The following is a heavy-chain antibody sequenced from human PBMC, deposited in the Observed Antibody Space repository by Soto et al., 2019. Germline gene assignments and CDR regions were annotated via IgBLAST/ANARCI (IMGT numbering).Heavy chain of an antibody. V-gene: IGHV4-30-4*08. CDR1: RASPPTPTVGIP. Sequence: QVQLRESGPGLVRPSETLSLTCTASRASPPTPTVGIPGPGFGHPPGKGLEWIGSIDFRGDKNYGPSVAGRLVLSLDTAKNQFSLSLSSVTAEDTAVYYCARGMFYLATWGQGSLVTVSS. J-gene: IGHJ4*02. CDR2: IDFRGDK. CDR3: ARGMFYLAT. D-gene: IGHD3-10*02.